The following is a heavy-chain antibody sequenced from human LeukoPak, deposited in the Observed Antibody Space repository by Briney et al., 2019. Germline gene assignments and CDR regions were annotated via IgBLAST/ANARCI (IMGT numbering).Heavy chain of an antibody. CDR2: IHQDAGEK. Sequence: GGSLRLSCAASGFILSDSWMTWVRQSPGKGLQWVASIHQDAGEKQYVDSVRGRFTISRDNAKNSLYLQMNSLRVEDTAMYYCTTSKDHYSHHWGQGTLVTVSS. V-gene: IGHV3-7*05. J-gene: IGHJ4*02. CDR1: GFILSDSW. CDR3: TTSKDHYSHH.